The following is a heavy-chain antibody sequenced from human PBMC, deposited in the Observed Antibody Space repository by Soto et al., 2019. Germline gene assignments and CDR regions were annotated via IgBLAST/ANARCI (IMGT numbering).Heavy chain of an antibody. CDR1: GYLFTAYS. D-gene: IGHD2-15*01. V-gene: IGHV1-46*01. CDR2: VNPSGGST. CDR3: AREENCSGGTCYSEYFHR. J-gene: IGHJ1*01. Sequence: ASVKVSCKASGYLFTAYSMHWVRLAPGQGLEWMGVVNPSGGSTKYAQNFRGRVTMTRDTSTTTIYMELGSLRSDDTAIYYCAREENCSGGTCYSEYFHRWGQGTLVTVSS.